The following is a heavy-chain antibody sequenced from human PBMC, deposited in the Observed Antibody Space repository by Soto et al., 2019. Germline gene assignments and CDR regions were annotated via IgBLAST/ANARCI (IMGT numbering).Heavy chain of an antibody. CDR2: ISSNGGTT. Sequence: EVQLAESGGGMVQPGGSLRLSCVASGFTFSSYDMHWVRQAPGKGLEYVSSISSNGGTTYYGNSVKGRFTISRDNSKNTLYLPMGSLRAEDMAVYYCVRRVSGNYDDWGQGTLVTVSS. D-gene: IGHD1-7*01. CDR3: VRRVSGNYDD. V-gene: IGHV3-64*01. CDR1: GFTFSSYD. J-gene: IGHJ4*02.